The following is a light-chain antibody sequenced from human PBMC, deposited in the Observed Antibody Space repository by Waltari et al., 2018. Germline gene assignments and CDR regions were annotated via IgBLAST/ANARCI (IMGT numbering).Light chain of an antibody. Sequence: SVSTQPPSVSAAPGQRVHISCSGTPDSLGPNYVSWYQQLPGSAPKLLIFDNSRRPSGIPDRFSGSKSGTSATLGITGVQTGDEADYYCATWDSSLSVVFGGGTKLTVL. V-gene: IGLV1-51*01. CDR1: PDSLGPNY. CDR2: DNS. J-gene: IGLJ2*01. CDR3: ATWDSSLSVV.